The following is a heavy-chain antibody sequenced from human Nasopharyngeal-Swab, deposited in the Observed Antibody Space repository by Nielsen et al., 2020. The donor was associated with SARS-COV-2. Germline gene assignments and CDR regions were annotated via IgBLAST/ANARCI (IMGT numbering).Heavy chain of an antibody. J-gene: IGHJ5*02. CDR3: VLGLLWSGLEGAS. CDR2: IYTSGST. D-gene: IGHD3-3*01. V-gene: IGHV4-4*09. CDR1: GGPISSHY. Sequence: SETLSLTCTVSGGPISSHYWSWIRQPPEKGLEWIGFIYTSGSTKYNPSLKSRVTISVDMSKNQFSLKLSSVTAADTAVYYCVLGLLWSGLEGASWGQGTLVTVSS.